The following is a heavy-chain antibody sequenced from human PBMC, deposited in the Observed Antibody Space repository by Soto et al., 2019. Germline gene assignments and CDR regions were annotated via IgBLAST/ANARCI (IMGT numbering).Heavy chain of an antibody. CDR2: IYFSGST. Sequence: LSLTCSVSGCSMDGYYWSWIRQTPGQGLEWLGYIYFSGSTRYNPSLKSRLTISLDKSKRQFSMSLSSVTAADTAVYYCARSVATHCTNSDCRGQGSLVIV. J-gene: IGHJ4*02. CDR1: GCSMDGYY. D-gene: IGHD2-8*01. CDR3: ARSVATHCTNSDC. V-gene: IGHV4-4*09.